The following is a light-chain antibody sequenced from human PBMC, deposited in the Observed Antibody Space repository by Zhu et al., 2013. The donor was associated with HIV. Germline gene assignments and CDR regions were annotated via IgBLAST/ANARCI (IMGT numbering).Light chain of an antibody. CDR1: QSVGSN. J-gene: IGKJ1*01. V-gene: IGKV3-20*01. Sequence: ERVLTQSPATLSASPGERATLSCRASQSVGSNLAWYHQKAGRAPRLLIYGASSRATGIPDRFSGSGSGTDFTFSISRLEPEDFAVYYCQQYGSSPWTFGQGTKVEIK. CDR2: GAS. CDR3: QQYGSSPWT.